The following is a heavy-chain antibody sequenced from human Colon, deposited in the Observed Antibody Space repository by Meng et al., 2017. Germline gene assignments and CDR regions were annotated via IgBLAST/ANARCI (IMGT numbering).Heavy chain of an antibody. V-gene: IGHV1-69*09. D-gene: IGHD4-11*01. CDR2: FIPILNIA. CDR1: GATFSNNV. J-gene: IGHJ4*02. CDR3: ASTTLTTGGLDN. Sequence: QAHLEESGHEGKRAGVAVNVSWKASGATFSNNVTHWVRKAPGQVLEWMGRFIPILNIADSAKKFHGRVTFSVDTSTQSDYMELGGLTSEDTAFYYCASTTLTTGGLDNWGQGTLVTVSS.